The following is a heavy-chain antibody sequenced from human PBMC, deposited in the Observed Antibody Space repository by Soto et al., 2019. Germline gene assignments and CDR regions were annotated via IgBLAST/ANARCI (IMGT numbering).Heavy chain of an antibody. V-gene: IGHV1-69*01. Sequence: QVQLVQSGAEVKKPGSLVKVSCKASGGTFSSYAISWVRQAPGQGLEWMGGIIPIFGTANYAQKFQGRVTITADESTSTAYMELSSLRSEDTAVYYCASLPTNYYGSGSYYLFDYWGQGTLVTVSS. CDR3: ASLPTNYYGSGSYYLFDY. D-gene: IGHD3-10*01. CDR1: GGTFSSYA. J-gene: IGHJ4*02. CDR2: IIPIFGTA.